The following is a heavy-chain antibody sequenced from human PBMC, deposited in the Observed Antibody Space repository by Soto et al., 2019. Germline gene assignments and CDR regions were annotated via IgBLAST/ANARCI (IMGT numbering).Heavy chain of an antibody. CDR2: IGDSGATT. CDR3: AKDRSSTSCYGFDY. Sequence: GGSLRLSCAASAFTFRNYAMSWVRQAPGRGLEWVSAIGDSGATTYYADSVKGRFTISRDNSKNTLYLQMNNLRAEDTAFYYCAKDRSSTSCYGFDYWGPGALVTVSS. V-gene: IGHV3-23*01. J-gene: IGHJ4*02. CDR1: AFTFRNYA. D-gene: IGHD2-2*01.